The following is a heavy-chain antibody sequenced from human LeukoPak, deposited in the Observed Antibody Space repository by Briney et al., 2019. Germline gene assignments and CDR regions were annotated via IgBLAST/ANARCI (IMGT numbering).Heavy chain of an antibody. CDR3: ARYGVSGWVIDN. J-gene: IGHJ4*02. Sequence: PSETLSLTCTVSGASISSYYWTWIRQSPGQGLEWIGYIYHTGATTYNPSLKSQVTMSIDTSKKQFSLKLTSVTAADTAVYFCARYGVSGWVIDNWGQGTLVTVSS. V-gene: IGHV4-59*08. CDR1: GASISSYY. CDR2: IYHTGAT. D-gene: IGHD6-19*01.